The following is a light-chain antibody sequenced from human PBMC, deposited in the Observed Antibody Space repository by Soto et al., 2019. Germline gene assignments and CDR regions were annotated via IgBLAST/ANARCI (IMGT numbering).Light chain of an antibody. CDR3: QQANSFPIT. J-gene: IGKJ5*01. CDR2: DTS. CDR1: QSVGTY. V-gene: IGKV3-11*01. Sequence: EIVLTQSPATLSLSPGERATLSCRASQSVGTYLAWYQQKPGQAPRLLIYDTSNRATGIPDRFSGSGSGTDFTLTISSLQPEDFATYYCQQANSFPITFGQGTRLEIK.